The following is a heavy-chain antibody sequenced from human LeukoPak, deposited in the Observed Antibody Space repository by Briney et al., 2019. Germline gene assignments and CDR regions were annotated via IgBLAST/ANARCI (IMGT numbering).Heavy chain of an antibody. Sequence: PSETLSLTCAVYGGSFSGYYWSWIRQPPGKGLEWITEINHSGSTNYNPSLKSRVTMSVDTSKNQFSLNLNSVTAADTAAYYCARGVIAAADSHAFDIWGQGILVTVSS. D-gene: IGHD6-13*01. J-gene: IGHJ3*02. CDR1: GGSFSGYY. V-gene: IGHV4-34*01. CDR3: ARGVIAAADSHAFDI. CDR2: INHSGST.